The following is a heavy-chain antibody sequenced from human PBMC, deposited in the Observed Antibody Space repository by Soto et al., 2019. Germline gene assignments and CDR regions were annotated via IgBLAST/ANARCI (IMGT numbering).Heavy chain of an antibody. D-gene: IGHD2-21*02. Sequence: QLQLQESGPTLVKPSETLSLTCRVSGDSISSSSYYWGWIRQPPGKGLEWIGSLFYSGDTNYNPSLMSRVFTSVDTATNQLSLKVKSVTAADTAVYFCARHVVVTNNGGHYFDYWGQGILVTVSS. CDR2: LFYSGDT. CDR1: GDSISSSSYY. CDR3: ARHVVVTNNGGHYFDY. J-gene: IGHJ4*02. V-gene: IGHV4-39*01.